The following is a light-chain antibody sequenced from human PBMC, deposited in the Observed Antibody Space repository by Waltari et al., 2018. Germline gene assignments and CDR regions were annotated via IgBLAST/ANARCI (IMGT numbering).Light chain of an antibody. Sequence: QSLLTQPPSASGTPGQTVTLSCSGSSSNIGVNTVNWYQQLPGTAPKLLIYTDNLRPSGVPDRFSGSKSGTSASLAISGLQSEDEADYHCQTWDDSLNGVVFGGGTKLTVL. CDR3: QTWDDSLNGVV. V-gene: IGLV1-44*01. J-gene: IGLJ2*01. CDR1: SSNIGVNT. CDR2: TDN.